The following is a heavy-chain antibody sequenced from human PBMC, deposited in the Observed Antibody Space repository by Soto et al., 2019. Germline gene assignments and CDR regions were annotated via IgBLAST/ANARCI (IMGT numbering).Heavy chain of an antibody. D-gene: IGHD5-12*01. J-gene: IGHJ3*02. V-gene: IGHV1-46*01. CDR3: ARDKEMATISGAFDI. Sequence: GASVEVSCKASGYTFTSYYMHWVRQAPGQGLEWMGIINPSGGSTSYAQKFQGRVTMTRDTSTSTVYMELSSLRSEDTAVYYCARDKEMATISGAFDIWGQGTMVTVSS. CDR1: GYTFTSYY. CDR2: INPSGGST.